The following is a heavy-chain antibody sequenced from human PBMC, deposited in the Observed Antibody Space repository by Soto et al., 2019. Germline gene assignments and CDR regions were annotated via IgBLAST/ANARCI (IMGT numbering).Heavy chain of an antibody. J-gene: IGHJ4*02. CDR1: GFSLDDYA. CDR2: ISWNSGSI. Sequence: SLRLSGAAAGFSLDDYAMHWVRQAPGRGLEWVSGISWNSGSIGYADSVKGRFTISRDNAKNSLYLQMNSLRAEDTALYYCAKGHRIRSGSLVPYYFDYWGQGTLVTVSS. CDR3: AKGHRIRSGSLVPYYFDY. D-gene: IGHD3-10*01. V-gene: IGHV3-9*01.